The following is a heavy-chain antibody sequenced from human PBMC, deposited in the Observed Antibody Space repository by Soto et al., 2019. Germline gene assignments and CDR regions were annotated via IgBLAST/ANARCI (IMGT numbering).Heavy chain of an antibody. CDR3: ARVKSSGWYYFDY. V-gene: IGHV3-13*01. D-gene: IGHD6-19*01. CDR2: IGTAGDT. CDR1: GFTFSSYD. J-gene: IGHJ4*02. Sequence: PGGSLRLSCAASGFTFSSYDMHLVRQATGKGLEWVSGIGTAGDTYYVGSVKGRFTISRETAKNSLYLQMNSPRAEDTAVYYCARVKSSGWYYFDYWGQGTLVTVSS.